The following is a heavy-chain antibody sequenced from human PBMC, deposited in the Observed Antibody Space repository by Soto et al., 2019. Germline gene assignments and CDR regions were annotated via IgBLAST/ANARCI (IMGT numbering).Heavy chain of an antibody. Sequence: EVQLVESGGGLVQPGGSLRLSCAASGFTFSNYWMSWVRQTPGKGLEWVANVKQDGSEKYYVASVSGRFTISRDNDKNSLDLQMKSLTAEDTAVYYCARQMESSGNFPPWFDPWGQGTLVTVSS. CDR1: GFTFSNYW. V-gene: IGHV3-7*01. D-gene: IGHD3-22*01. CDR3: ARQMESSGNFPPWFDP. J-gene: IGHJ5*02. CDR2: VKQDGSEK.